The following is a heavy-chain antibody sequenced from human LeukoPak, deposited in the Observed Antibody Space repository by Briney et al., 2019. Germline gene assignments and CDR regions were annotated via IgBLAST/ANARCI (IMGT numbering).Heavy chain of an antibody. D-gene: IGHD1-26*01. V-gene: IGHV3-74*01. J-gene: IGHJ4*02. CDR3: VRDGVGPTPFDN. Sequence: GGSLRLSCAASGFTFSSHWIHWVRQAPGKGLVWVSRIKGDGSSTSYADSVEGRFTISRDNAKNTLHLQMNSLRAEDSAVYYCVRDGVGPTPFDNWGQGTRVTVSS. CDR1: GFTFSSHW. CDR2: IKGDGSST.